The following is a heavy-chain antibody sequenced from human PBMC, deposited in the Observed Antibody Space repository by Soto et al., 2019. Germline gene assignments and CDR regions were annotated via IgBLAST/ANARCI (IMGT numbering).Heavy chain of an antibody. Sequence: QVQLLQPGVEVKNPGSPLKVSCKAPGGTFTSYAISWFRQAPGQGLEWMGGIIPIFGTANYAQKFQGRVTITADESTSTAYMELSSLRSEDTAVYYCALGGADATAVFDYWGQGTLVTVSS. V-gene: IGHV1-69*01. D-gene: IGHD3-16*01. CDR2: IIPIFGTA. CDR3: ALGGADATAVFDY. J-gene: IGHJ4*02. CDR1: GGTFTSYA.